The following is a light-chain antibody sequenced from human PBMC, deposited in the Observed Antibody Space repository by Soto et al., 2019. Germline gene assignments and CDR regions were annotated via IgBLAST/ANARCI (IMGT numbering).Light chain of an antibody. V-gene: IGKV1-5*03. Sequence: DIQMTQSPSTLSASVGDRVTITCRASQSISSWLAWYQQKSGKAPKLLIYKASSLESGVPSRLSGSESRTEFTLTISSLQPDDLATYYCQRSNSYWWTFGQGTKVEIK. J-gene: IGKJ1*01. CDR1: QSISSW. CDR3: QRSNSYWWT. CDR2: KAS.